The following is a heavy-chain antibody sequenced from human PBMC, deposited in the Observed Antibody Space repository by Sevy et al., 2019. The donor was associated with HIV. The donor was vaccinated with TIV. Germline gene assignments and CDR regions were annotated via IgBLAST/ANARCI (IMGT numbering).Heavy chain of an antibody. CDR3: ARNRVRSSGRRLEAFDI. J-gene: IGHJ3*02. V-gene: IGHV4-28*01. CDR2: IYYSGRT. CDR1: GYSISSSNW. D-gene: IGHD3-22*01. Sequence: AESLSLTCAVSGYSISSSNWWGWIRQPPGKGLEWIGYIYYSGRTYHNPSLKSRVSMSVHTSKNQFSLKLSSVTAVDMAMYYCARNRVRSSGRRLEAFDIWGQGTMVTVSS.